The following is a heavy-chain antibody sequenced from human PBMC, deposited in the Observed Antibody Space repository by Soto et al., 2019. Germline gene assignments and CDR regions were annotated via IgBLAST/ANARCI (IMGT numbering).Heavy chain of an antibody. CDR1: GFLFTDYY. CDR2: IDSSSDYT. V-gene: IGHV3-11*06. J-gene: IGHJ4*02. D-gene: IGHD2-8*01. CDR3: ARDLRFSSTNYFDF. Sequence: GGSLRLSCTASGFLFTDYYMSWIRQPPGKGLEWLAYIDSSSDYTNSADSVKGRFTISRDNAKNSVFLQMNNLRADDTAVYYCARDLRFSSTNYFDFWGRGTLVTVSS.